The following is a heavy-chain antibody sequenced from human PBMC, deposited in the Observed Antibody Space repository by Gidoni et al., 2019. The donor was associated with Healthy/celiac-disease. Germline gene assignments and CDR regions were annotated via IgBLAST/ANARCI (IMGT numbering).Heavy chain of an antibody. CDR2: ISGSGGST. D-gene: IGHD3-22*01. V-gene: IGHV3-23*01. CDR3: AKVLYYDSSGYRTLYYFDY. CDR1: GFTFSSYA. J-gene: IGHJ4*02. Sequence: EVQLLESGGGLVQPGGSLRLSCAASGFTFSSYAMSWVRQAPGKGLEWVSAISGSGGSTYYADAVKGRFTISRDNSKNTLYLQMNSLRAEDTAVYYCAKVLYYDSSGYRTLYYFDYWHQGTLVTVSS.